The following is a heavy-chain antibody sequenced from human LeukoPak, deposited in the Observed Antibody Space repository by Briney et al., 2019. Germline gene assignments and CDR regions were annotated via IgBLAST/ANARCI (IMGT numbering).Heavy chain of an antibody. CDR3: ARDVYYGSGSYYNFDY. V-gene: IGHV4-59*12. CDR1: GGSISSYY. CDR2: IYYSGST. D-gene: IGHD3-10*01. J-gene: IGHJ4*02. Sequence: SETLSLTCTVSGGSISSYYWSWIRQPPGKGLEWIGYIYYSGSTNYNPSLKSRVTISVDTSKTQFSLKLSSVTAADTAVYYCARDVYYGSGSYYNFDYWGQGTLVTVSS.